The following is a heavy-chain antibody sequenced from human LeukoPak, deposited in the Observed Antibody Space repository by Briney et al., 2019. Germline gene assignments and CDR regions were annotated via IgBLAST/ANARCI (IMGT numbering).Heavy chain of an antibody. D-gene: IGHD6-13*01. CDR2: INSDGSST. J-gene: IGHJ4*02. CDR1: GFTFSSYA. V-gene: IGHV3-74*01. CDR3: AMTYSSSWPSLDY. Sequence: GGSLRLSCAASGFTFSSYAMSWVRQAPGKGLVWVSRINSDGSSTSYADSVKGRFTISRDNAKNTLYLQMNSLGAEDTAVYYCAMTYSSSWPSLDYWGQGTLVIVSS.